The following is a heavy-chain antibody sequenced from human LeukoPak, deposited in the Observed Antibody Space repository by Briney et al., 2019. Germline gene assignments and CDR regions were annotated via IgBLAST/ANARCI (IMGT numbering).Heavy chain of an antibody. V-gene: IGHV4-34*01. Sequence: SETLSLTCAVYGGSFSGYYWSWIRQPPGKGLEWIGEINHSGSTNYNPSLKSRVTISVDKSKNQFSLKLSSVTAADTAVYYCAALNYYGSGSQEDWGQGTLVTVSS. J-gene: IGHJ4*02. CDR3: AALNYYGSGSQED. CDR2: INHSGST. CDR1: GGSFSGYY. D-gene: IGHD3-10*01.